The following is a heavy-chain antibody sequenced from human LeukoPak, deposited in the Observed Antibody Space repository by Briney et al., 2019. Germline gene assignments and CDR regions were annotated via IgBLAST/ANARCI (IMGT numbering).Heavy chain of an antibody. CDR1: GGSISSYY. V-gene: IGHV4-4*07. CDR3: ARGGKYSPYSGYLPFDY. CDR2: IYTSGST. D-gene: IGHD5-12*01. Sequence: SETLSLTCTVSGGSISSYYWSWIRQPAGKGLEWIGRIYTSGSTNYNPSLKSRVTMSVDTSKNQFSLKLSSVTAADTAVYYCARGGKYSPYSGYLPFDYWGQGTLVTVSS. J-gene: IGHJ4*02.